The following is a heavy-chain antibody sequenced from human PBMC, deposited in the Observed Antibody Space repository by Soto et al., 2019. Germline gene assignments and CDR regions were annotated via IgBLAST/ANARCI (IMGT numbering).Heavy chain of an antibody. Sequence: SVKVSCKASGFTFTSSAMQWVRQARGQRLEWIGWIVVGSGNTNYAQKFQERVTITRDMSTSTAYMELSSLRSEDTAVYYCAADHGIAASGTKAYYYYYMEVWGKGTTVTVSS. D-gene: IGHD6-13*01. J-gene: IGHJ6*03. CDR2: IVVGSGNT. CDR3: AADHGIAASGTKAYYYYYMEV. CDR1: GFTFTSSA. V-gene: IGHV1-58*02.